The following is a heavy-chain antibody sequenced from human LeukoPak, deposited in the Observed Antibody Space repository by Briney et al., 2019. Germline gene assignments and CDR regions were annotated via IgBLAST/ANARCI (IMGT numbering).Heavy chain of an antibody. J-gene: IGHJ6*03. CDR1: GFTFRTSG. CDR3: AKGPKGGSWYYYYMDV. D-gene: IGHD6-13*01. V-gene: IGHV3-23*01. Sequence: GGSLRLSCAASGFTFRTSGMSWVRQAPGKGLEWVSAISGSGVSTYYADSVKGRFTISRDNSKNTLYLQMNSLRAEDTAVYYCAKGPKGGSWYYYYMDVWGKGTTVTVSS. CDR2: ISGSGVST.